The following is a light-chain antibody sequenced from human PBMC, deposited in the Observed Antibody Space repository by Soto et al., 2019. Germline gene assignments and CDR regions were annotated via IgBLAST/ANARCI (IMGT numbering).Light chain of an antibody. CDR2: DAS. CDR1: QSISSW. CDR3: QQYNSYSRG. Sequence: DIQITQSPSTLSASVGDRVTITCRASQSISSWLAWYQQKPGKAPKLLIYDASSLESGVPSRFSGSGSGTEFTLTISSLQPDDFATYYCQQYNSYSRGFGQGTKVDIK. J-gene: IGKJ1*01. V-gene: IGKV1-5*01.